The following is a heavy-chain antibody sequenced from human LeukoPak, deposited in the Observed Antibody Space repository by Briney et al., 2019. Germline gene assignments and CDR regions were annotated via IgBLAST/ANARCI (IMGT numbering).Heavy chain of an antibody. V-gene: IGHV6-1*01. D-gene: IGHD3-22*01. CDR3: ARDGSSGEYYFDY. J-gene: IGHJ4*02. CDR1: GDSVSINSAA. CDR2: TYYRSKWYN. Sequence: SLTLSLTCAISGDSVSINSAAWTWIRQSPARVLEWLGSTYYRSKWYNDYAVSVKSIITIHPDASKNQFSLQLNSVTREDTAVYHCARDGSSGEYYFDYWGQGTLATVSS.